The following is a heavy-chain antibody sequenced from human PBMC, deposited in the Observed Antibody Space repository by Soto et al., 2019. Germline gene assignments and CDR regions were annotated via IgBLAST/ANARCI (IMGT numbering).Heavy chain of an antibody. J-gene: IGHJ5*02. CDR2: IYYSGST. CDR3: ARGYCSGGSCYALSWFDP. CDR1: CGSISSGGYY. Sequence: SETLSLTCTVSCGSISSGGYYWSWIRQHPGKGLEWIGYIYYSGSTCYNPSLKSRVTISVDTSKNQFSLKLSSVTAADTAVYYCARGYCSGGSCYALSWFDPWGQGTLVTVSS. D-gene: IGHD2-15*01. V-gene: IGHV4-31*03.